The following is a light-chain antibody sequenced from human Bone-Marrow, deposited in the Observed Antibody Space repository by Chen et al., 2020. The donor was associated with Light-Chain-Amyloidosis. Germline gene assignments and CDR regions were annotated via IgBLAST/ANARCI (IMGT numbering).Light chain of an antibody. CDR1: SSNIGNNY. CDR2: DNN. Sequence: QSVLTQPPSVSAAPGQKVTISCSGSSSNIGNNYVSWYQQLPGTAPNLLIYDNNKRPSGIPDRFSGSKSGTSATLGITGLQTGDEADYYCGTWDSSLSGEVFGGGTKLTVL. J-gene: IGLJ2*01. V-gene: IGLV1-51*01. CDR3: GTWDSSLSGEV.